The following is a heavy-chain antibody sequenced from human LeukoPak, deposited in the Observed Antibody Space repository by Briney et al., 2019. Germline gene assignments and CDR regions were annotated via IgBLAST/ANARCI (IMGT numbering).Heavy chain of an antibody. D-gene: IGHD5-24*01. CDR2: ISSSSSYI. V-gene: IGHV3-21*01. J-gene: IGHJ4*02. Sequence: GGSLRLSRAASGFTFSSYWMSWVRQAPGKGLEWVSSISSSSSYIYYADSVKGRFTISRDNAKNSLYLQMNSLRAEDTAVYYCARGVEMATTKHYWGQGTLVTVSS. CDR3: ARGVEMATTKHY. CDR1: GFTFSSYW.